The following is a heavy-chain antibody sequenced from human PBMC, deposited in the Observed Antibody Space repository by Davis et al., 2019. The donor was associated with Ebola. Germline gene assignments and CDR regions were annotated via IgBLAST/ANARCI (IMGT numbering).Heavy chain of an antibody. D-gene: IGHD4-17*01. Sequence: PSETLSLTCSVSGGSISSYFWNWIRQPPGKGLEWIGYIYYSGSTYNNPSLKSRVTISVDTSKNQFSLKMSSVTAADTAVYYCSRGVYGAYFDSWGQGTLVTVSS. CDR1: GGSISSYF. CDR2: IYYSGST. J-gene: IGHJ4*02. CDR3: SRGVYGAYFDS. V-gene: IGHV4-59*01.